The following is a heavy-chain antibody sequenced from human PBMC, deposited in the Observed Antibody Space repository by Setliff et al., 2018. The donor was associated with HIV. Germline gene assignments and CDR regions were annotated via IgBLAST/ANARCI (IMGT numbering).Heavy chain of an antibody. V-gene: IGHV3-53*01. D-gene: IGHD4-17*01. J-gene: IGHJ3*02. CDR2: IYSGGST. CDR1: GFTVSSNY. Sequence: AGGSLRLSCVVSGFTVSSNYMSWVRQAPGKGLEWVSVIYSGGSTYYADSVQGRFTISRHNSKNTLYLQMNSLRVEDTAVYYCARAPRHYGWAFDIWGQGTMVTVSS. CDR3: ARAPRHYGWAFDI.